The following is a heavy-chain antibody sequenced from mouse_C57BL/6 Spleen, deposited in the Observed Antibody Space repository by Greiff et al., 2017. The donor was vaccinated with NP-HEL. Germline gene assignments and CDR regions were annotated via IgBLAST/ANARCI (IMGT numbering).Heavy chain of an antibody. J-gene: IGHJ4*01. CDR2: ISDGGSYT. V-gene: IGHV5-4*01. Sequence: EVQGVESGGGLVKPGGSLKLSCAASGFTFSSYAMSWVRQTPEKRLEWVATISDGGSYTYYPDNVKGRFTISRDNAKNNLYLQMSHLKSEDTAMYYCARDRSPYYAMDYWGQGTSVTVSS. D-gene: IGHD6-1*01. CDR1: GFTFSSYA. CDR3: ARDRSPYYAMDY.